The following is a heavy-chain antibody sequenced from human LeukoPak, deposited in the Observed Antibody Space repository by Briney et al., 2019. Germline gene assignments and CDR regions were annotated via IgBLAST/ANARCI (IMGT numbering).Heavy chain of an antibody. J-gene: IGHJ5*02. CDR3: ARAADEDIVVVVAATPGSWFDP. V-gene: IGHV1-2*02. CDR2: INPNSGGT. D-gene: IGHD2-15*01. CDR1: GYTFTGYY. Sequence: ASVKVSCKASGYTFTGYYMHWVRQAPGQGLEWMGWINPNSGGTNYAQKFQGRVTMTRDTSISTAYMELSRLRSDDTAVYYCARAADEDIVVVVAATPGSWFDPWGQGTLVTVSS.